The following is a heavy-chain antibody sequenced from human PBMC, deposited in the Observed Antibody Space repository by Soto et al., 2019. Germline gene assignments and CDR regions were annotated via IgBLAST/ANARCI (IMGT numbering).Heavy chain of an antibody. CDR2: IIPIFGTA. D-gene: IGHD1-1*01. Sequence: QVQLVQSGAEVKKPGSSVKVSCKASGGTFSSYAISWVRQAPGQGLEWMGGIIPIFGTATYAQKFQGRVTITAEESTSTAYMELSSLRAEDTAVYYCARDRAWNRLDYSGMDVLGQGTTVTVSS. CDR3: ARDRAWNRLDYSGMDV. J-gene: IGHJ6*02. CDR1: GGTFSSYA. V-gene: IGHV1-69*01.